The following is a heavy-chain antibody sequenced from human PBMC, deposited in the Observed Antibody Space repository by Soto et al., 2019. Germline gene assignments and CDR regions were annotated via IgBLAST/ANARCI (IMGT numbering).Heavy chain of an antibody. V-gene: IGHV3-48*01. CDR3: ARDPREDIVATHVGY. Sequence: EVQLVESGGGLVQPGGSLRLSCAASGFTFSSYSMNWVRQAPGKGLEWVSYISSSSSTIYYADSVKGRFTISRDNAKNSLYLQMNSLRAEDTAVYYCARDPREDIVATHVGYWGQGTLVTVSS. CDR2: ISSSSSTI. J-gene: IGHJ4*02. D-gene: IGHD5-12*01. CDR1: GFTFSSYS.